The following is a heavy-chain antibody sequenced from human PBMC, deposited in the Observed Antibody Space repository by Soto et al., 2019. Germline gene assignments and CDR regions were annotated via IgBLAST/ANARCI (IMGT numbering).Heavy chain of an antibody. D-gene: IGHD1-20*01. CDR2: ISYDGSNK. J-gene: IGHJ6*02. V-gene: IGHV3-30-3*01. CDR1: GFTFISYA. CDR3: ARDRGYNWGGFTGYYYGMDV. Sequence: PGGSLILSCAASGFTFISYAMHWVRQAPGKGLEWVAVISYDGSNKYYADSVKGRFTISRDNSKNTLYLQMNSLRAEDTAVYYCARDRGYNWGGFTGYYYGMDVWGQGTTVTVSS.